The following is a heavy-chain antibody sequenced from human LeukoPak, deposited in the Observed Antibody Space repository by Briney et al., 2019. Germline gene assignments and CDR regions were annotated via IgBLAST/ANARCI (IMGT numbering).Heavy chain of an antibody. V-gene: IGHV3-48*01. Sequence: GGSPRLSCAASGFTFSSYSMNWVRQAPGKGLEWVSYISSSSSTIYYADSVKGRFTISRDNAKNSLYLQMNSLRAEDTAVYYCARTRGYSYGFDAFDIWGQGTMVTVSS. CDR3: ARTRGYSYGFDAFDI. D-gene: IGHD5-18*01. CDR2: ISSSSSTI. CDR1: GFTFSSYS. J-gene: IGHJ3*02.